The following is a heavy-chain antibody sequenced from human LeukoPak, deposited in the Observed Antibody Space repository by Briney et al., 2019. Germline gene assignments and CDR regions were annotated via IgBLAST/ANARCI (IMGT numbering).Heavy chain of an antibody. CDR3: AKDPTIFGVFMAYVDY. D-gene: IGHD3-3*01. CDR2: IRYDGSNK. V-gene: IGHV3-30*02. J-gene: IGHJ4*02. CDR1: GFTFSSYS. Sequence: GGSLRLSCAASGFTFSSYSMHWVRQAPGKGLEWVAFIRYDGSNKYYADSVKGRFTISRDNSKNTLYLQMNSLRAEDTAVYYCAKDPTIFGVFMAYVDYWGQGTLVTVSS.